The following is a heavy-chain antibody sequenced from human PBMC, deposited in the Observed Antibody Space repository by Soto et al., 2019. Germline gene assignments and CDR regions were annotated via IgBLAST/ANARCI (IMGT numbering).Heavy chain of an antibody. CDR1: GYTFTNYG. CDR3: ARDMVRGSSLFYGMDV. Sequence: ASVKVSCKASGYTFTNYGITWVRQAPGQRLEWMGWINAGNGNTKYSQKFQGRVTITRDTSASTAYMELSSLRSEDTAVYYCARDMVRGSSLFYGMDVWGQGTTVTVSS. J-gene: IGHJ6*02. D-gene: IGHD3-10*01. V-gene: IGHV1-3*01. CDR2: INAGNGNT.